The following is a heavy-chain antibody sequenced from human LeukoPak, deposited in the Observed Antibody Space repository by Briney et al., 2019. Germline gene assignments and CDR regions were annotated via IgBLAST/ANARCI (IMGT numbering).Heavy chain of an antibody. D-gene: IGHD4-17*01. CDR2: IGTGTDT. Sequence: GGSLRLSCAASGFTFYNYDMHWVRQAPGKGLEWVSHIGTGTDTHYSGSVRGRFTISRENAKNSLYLHMNSLRAGDTAIYYCARDRRADYGRNDDAFDIWGQGIMVTV. V-gene: IGHV3-13*01. CDR1: GFTFYNYD. CDR3: ARDRRADYGRNDDAFDI. J-gene: IGHJ3*02.